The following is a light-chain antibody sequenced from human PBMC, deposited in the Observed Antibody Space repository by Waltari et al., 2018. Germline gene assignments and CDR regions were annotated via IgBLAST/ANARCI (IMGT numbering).Light chain of an antibody. CDR2: DDN. J-gene: IGLJ3*02. CDR3: CSYAGSYTWV. Sequence: QSALTQPASVSGSPGQSITLSCTGTSSDVGNYNLVSWYQQYPGKAPKVMIYDDNRRPSGFSDRFSGSKSGNTASLTISGVQAEDEADYDCCSYAGSYTWVFGGGTKLTVL. CDR1: SSDVGNYNL. V-gene: IGLV2-23*01.